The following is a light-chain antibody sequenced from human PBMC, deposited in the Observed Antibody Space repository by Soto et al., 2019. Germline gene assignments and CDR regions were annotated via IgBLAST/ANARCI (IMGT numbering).Light chain of an antibody. Sequence: MTQSPATLSLSPGSRATLSGRASQSVSSYLAWYQQKPGQAPRLLLYDASTRATGIPPRFSGSGSGTEFTLTISSLQSEDFAVYYCQQYNNWPPITFGQGTRLEIK. J-gene: IGKJ5*01. CDR2: DAS. CDR3: QQYNNWPPIT. CDR1: QSVSSY. V-gene: IGKV3D-15*01.